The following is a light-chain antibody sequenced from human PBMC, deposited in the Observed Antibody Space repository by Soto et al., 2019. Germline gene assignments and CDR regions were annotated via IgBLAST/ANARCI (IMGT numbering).Light chain of an antibody. CDR1: QGVSSY. Sequence: EIVLTQSPATLSLSPVERATLSCRASQGVSSYLAWYQQKPGQAPRLLIYATSNLQSGVPSRFSGSGSGTDFTLTITSLQPEDFATYYCQQGYSAPWTFGQGTKVDI. CDR3: QQGYSAPWT. CDR2: ATS. J-gene: IGKJ1*01. V-gene: IGKV3-11*01.